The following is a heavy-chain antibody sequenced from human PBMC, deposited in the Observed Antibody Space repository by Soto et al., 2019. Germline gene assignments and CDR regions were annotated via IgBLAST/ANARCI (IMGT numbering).Heavy chain of an antibody. V-gene: IGHV3-74*01. CDR3: GTVFEK. J-gene: IGHJ3*02. CDR2: IDNHGDGT. CDR1: GFTVTNYW. Sequence: VASGVGLVQPGGSLRLSCAASGFTVTNYWMHWVRQVPGEGLVWVSRIDNHGDGTSYADFVKGRFTISRDNAKNTLYLQMNSLRVEDTAIYYCGTVFEKWGQGTMVTVSS.